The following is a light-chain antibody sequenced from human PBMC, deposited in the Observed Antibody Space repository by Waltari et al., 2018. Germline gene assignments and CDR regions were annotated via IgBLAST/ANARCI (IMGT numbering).Light chain of an antibody. V-gene: IGKV1-5*03. J-gene: IGKJ2*01. CDR3: QQYNSYTYT. Sequence: DIPMTQSPSTLSASVGDRVPITCRASQSISSWLAWYQQKPGKAPKLLIYKASSLESGVPSRFSGSGSGTEFTLTISSLQPDDFATYYCQQYNSYTYTFGQGTKLEIK. CDR2: KAS. CDR1: QSISSW.